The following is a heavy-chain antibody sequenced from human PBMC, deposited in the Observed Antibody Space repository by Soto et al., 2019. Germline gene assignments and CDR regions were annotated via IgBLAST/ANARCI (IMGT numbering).Heavy chain of an antibody. V-gene: IGHV1-8*01. J-gene: IGHJ4*02. CDR2: MNPNSGNT. CDR3: ARGPEYYDILTGYLPYYYFDY. Sequence: ASVKVSCKASGYTFTSYDINWVRQATGQGLEWMGWMNPNSGNTGYAQKFQGRVTMTRNTSISTVYMELSSLRSEDTAVYYCARGPEYYDILTGYLPYYYFDYWGQGTLVTVSS. D-gene: IGHD3-9*01. CDR1: GYTFTSYD.